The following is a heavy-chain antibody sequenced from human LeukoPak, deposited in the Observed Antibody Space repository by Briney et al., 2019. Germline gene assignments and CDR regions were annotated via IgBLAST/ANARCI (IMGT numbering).Heavy chain of an antibody. CDR2: ISGSGGST. Sequence: GGSLRLSCAASGFTFSSYAVSWVRQAPGKGLEWVSAISGSGGSTYYADSVKGRFTISRDNSKNTLYLQMNSLRAEDTAVYYCAXAYVWGTYFDYWGQGTXVTVS. J-gene: IGHJ4*02. D-gene: IGHD3-16*01. V-gene: IGHV3-23*01. CDR3: AXAYVWGTYFDY. CDR1: GFTFSSYA.